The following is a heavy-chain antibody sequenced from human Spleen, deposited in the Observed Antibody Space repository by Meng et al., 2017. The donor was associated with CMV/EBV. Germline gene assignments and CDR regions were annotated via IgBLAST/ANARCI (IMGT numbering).Heavy chain of an antibody. CDR2: INPLGGST. CDR3: ARTQWFGELFPLHFDY. V-gene: IGHV1-46*01. J-gene: IGHJ4*02. Sequence: GYAFTSYYMHWVPQAPGQGLEWMGMINPLGGSTHYAQKFQGRITMTRDTSGSTVFMDLGSLISEDTAVYFCARTQWFGELFPLHFDYWGQGTLVTVSS. D-gene: IGHD3-10*01. CDR1: GYAFTSYY.